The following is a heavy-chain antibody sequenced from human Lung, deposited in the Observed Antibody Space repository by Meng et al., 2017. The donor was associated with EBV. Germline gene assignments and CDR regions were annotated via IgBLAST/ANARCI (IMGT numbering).Heavy chain of an antibody. CDR2: ISTNTGTP. CDR1: GNTFSTYT. D-gene: IGHD2/OR15-2a*01. J-gene: IGHJ5*02. V-gene: IGHV7-4-1*02. CDR3: ARGGNFDP. Sequence: QVKLVQSGSEWKKPGASVKVSCKASGNTFSTYTINWVRQAHGRGLEWMGWISTNTGTPTYTQGFTGRFVFSLDTSVSTAYLQISSLKAEDTAVYYCARGGNFDPWGQGTLVTVSS.